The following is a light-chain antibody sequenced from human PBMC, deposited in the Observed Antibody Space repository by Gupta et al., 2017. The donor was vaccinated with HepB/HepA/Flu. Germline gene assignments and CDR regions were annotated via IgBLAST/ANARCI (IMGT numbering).Light chain of an antibody. CDR3: ALYMSDGISV. V-gene: IGLV8-61*01. Sequence: QTVVTAAPSLSVSPGGTVTFTCALSSGSVSTGYYTSWYQPTPGQAPLTLIYNTKSRSSGVPDRFSGSIHGNKATLTITGAQTDDESNYYCALYMSDGISVFGGGTKLTVL. CDR1: SGSVSTGYY. CDR2: NTK. J-gene: IGLJ3*02.